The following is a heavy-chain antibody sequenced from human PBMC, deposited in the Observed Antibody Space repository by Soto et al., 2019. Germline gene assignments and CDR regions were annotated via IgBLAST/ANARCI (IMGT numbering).Heavy chain of an antibody. Sequence: SVQVSFKDSCYTFTSYGISWVRQAPGQGLEWMGWINAYNGNTNYAQKLQGRVTMTTDTSTSTAYMELRSLRSDDTAVYYCARDYPPDGSHSTRFDPWGQGTLVTVSS. CDR2: INAYNGNT. V-gene: IGHV1-18*01. J-gene: IGHJ5*02. CDR3: ARDYPPDGSHSTRFDP. CDR1: CYTFTSYG.